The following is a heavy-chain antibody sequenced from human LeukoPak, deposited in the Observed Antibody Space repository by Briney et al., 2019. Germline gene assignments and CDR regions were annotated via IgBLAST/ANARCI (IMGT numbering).Heavy chain of an antibody. Sequence: ASETLSLTCTVSGGSISSSSFYWGWIRQPPGKGLEWIGSIYYSGSTYYNPSLESRVIISLDTSKNQFSLKLRSVTAAGTAVYYCASPDTAMVNGYWGQGTLVTVSS. V-gene: IGHV4-39*01. CDR2: IYYSGST. J-gene: IGHJ4*02. D-gene: IGHD5-18*01. CDR1: GGSISSSSFY. CDR3: ASPDTAMVNGY.